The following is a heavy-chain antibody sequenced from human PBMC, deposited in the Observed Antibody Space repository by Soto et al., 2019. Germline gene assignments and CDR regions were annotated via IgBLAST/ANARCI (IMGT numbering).Heavy chain of an antibody. CDR1: GFTFNKYA. D-gene: IGHD2-15*01. CDR2: ITDSGAAS. V-gene: IGHV3-23*01. CDR3: ARDLSVVFDY. Sequence: GGSLRLSCTASGFTFNKYAMSWIRQAPGKGLEWVSAITDSGAASHYADSVKGRFTVSRDNSKNTLYLQMNSLRADDTAVYYCARDLSVVFDYWGQGTLVTVS. J-gene: IGHJ4*02.